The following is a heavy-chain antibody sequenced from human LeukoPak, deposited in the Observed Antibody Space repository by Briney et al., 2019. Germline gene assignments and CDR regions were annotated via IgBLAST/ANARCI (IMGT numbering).Heavy chain of an antibody. D-gene: IGHD2-21*02. CDR3: ARAYCGGDCYSAGVFDY. CDR1: GGSFSGYY. J-gene: IGHJ4*02. CDR2: IYYSGST. Sequence: SETLSLTCAVYGGSFSGYYWSWIRQPPGKGLEWIGYIYYSGSTDYNSSLKRRVTISLDTSKSQLSLKLSSVTAADTAVYYCARAYCGGDCYSAGVFDYWGQGTLVTVSS. V-gene: IGHV4-59*01.